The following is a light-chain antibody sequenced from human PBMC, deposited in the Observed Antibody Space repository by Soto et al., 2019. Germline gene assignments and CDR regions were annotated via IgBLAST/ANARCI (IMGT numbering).Light chain of an antibody. CDR1: SSNIGAGYD. V-gene: IGLV1-40*01. Sequence: QLVLTQPPSVSGAPGQGVTISCAGTSSNIGAGYDVHWYQQVPGTAPKLLIYTNSNRPSGVPDRFSGSKSGTSASLAITGVQAADEADYYCQSYDSSLSALVFGGGTKLTVL. CDR3: QSYDSSLSALV. J-gene: IGLJ3*02. CDR2: TNS.